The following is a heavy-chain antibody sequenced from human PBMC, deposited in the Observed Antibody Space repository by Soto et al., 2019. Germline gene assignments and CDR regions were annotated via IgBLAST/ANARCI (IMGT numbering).Heavy chain of an antibody. CDR2: ISISSRTI. CDR1: GFTFRSYS. V-gene: IGHV3-48*02. D-gene: IGHD6-13*01. J-gene: IGHJ5*02. Sequence: GGSLRLSCAASGFTFRSYSMNWVRQPPGKGLEWVSYISISSRTIYYADSLRGRFTISRDDAKNSLYLQMNSLRDEDTSVYYCARDNGIAGSFDPWGQGTLVTVSS. CDR3: ARDNGIAGSFDP.